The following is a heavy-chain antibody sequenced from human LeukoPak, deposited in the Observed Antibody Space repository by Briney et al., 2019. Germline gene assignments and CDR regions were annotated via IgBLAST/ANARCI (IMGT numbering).Heavy chain of an antibody. D-gene: IGHD5-18*01. CDR3: AGRPTGYSSGYIH. J-gene: IGHJ4*02. Sequence: GGSLRLSCVASGITFSNYAVSWVRQAPEKGLDWVSVISDSAHKIRYADSVKGRFTISRDNSENIVYLQMNNLRVEDTAVYYCAGRPTGYSSGYIHWGQGTLVTVSS. V-gene: IGHV3-23*01. CDR1: GITFSNYA. CDR2: ISDSAHKI.